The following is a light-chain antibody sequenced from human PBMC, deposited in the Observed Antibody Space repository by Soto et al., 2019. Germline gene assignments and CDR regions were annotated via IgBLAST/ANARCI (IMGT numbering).Light chain of an antibody. CDR2: WAS. CDR1: QSVLYSSNNKNY. V-gene: IGKV4-1*01. Sequence: DIVMTQSPDSLAVSLGERATINCKSSQSVLYSSNNKNYLAWYQQKPGQPPKLLIYWASTRESGFPDRFSGSVSGTDFTLAISSLQAEDVAVYYCQQHYSAPFTFGGGTKVEIK. J-gene: IGKJ4*01. CDR3: QQHYSAPFT.